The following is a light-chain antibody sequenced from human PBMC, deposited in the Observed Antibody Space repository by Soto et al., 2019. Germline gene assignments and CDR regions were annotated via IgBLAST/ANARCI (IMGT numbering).Light chain of an antibody. Sequence: QLVLTQSPSASASLGASVELTCTLSSGHSSYAIAWHQQQPEKGPRYLMKLNSDGSHSKGDGIPDRFSGSSSGAERYLTISSLQSEDEADYYCQTWGTGIWVFGGGTKLTDL. V-gene: IGLV4-69*01. CDR1: SGHSSYA. CDR3: QTWGTGIWV. J-gene: IGLJ3*02. CDR2: LNSDGSH.